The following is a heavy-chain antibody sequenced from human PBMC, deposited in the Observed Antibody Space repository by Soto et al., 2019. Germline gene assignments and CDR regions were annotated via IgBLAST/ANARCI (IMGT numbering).Heavy chain of an antibody. D-gene: IGHD5-18*01. Sequence: GGSLRLSCAASGFTFSSYSMNWVRQAPGKGLEWVSSISSSSSYIYYADSVKGRFTISRDNAKNSLYLQMNSLRAEDTAVYYCARWDTAMVDYYYYMDVWGKGTTVTVSS. CDR3: ARWDTAMVDYYYYMDV. J-gene: IGHJ6*03. CDR2: ISSSSSYI. V-gene: IGHV3-21*01. CDR1: GFTFSSYS.